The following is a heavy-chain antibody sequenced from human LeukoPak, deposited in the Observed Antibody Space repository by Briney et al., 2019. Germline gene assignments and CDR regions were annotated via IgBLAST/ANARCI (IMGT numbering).Heavy chain of an antibody. J-gene: IGHJ6*02. V-gene: IGHV1-24*01. D-gene: IGHD1-26*01. Sequence: ASVKVSCKVPGYTLTELSMHWVRQAPGKGLEWMGGFDPEDGETIYAQKFQGRVTMTEDTSTDTAYMELSSLRSEDTAVYYCATGLGHLYYYYGMDVWGQGTTVTVSS. CDR3: ATGLGHLYYYYGMDV. CDR2: FDPEDGET. CDR1: GYTLTELS.